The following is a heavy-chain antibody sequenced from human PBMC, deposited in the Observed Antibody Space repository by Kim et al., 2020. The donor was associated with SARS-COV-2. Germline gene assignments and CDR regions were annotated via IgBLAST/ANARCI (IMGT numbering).Heavy chain of an antibody. D-gene: IGHD3-3*01. CDR2: INHSGST. CDR1: GGSFSGYY. V-gene: IGHV4-34*01. Sequence: SETLSLTCAVYGGSFSGYYWCWIRQPPGPGLEWIGEINHSGSTNSNPSLTSRVTISVDTSKNQISLKVSPVTAADTAGSYCARGRVSTSYDFWSGSDRFGYWGQGTLVTVAA. J-gene: IGHJ4*02. CDR3: ARGRVSTSYDFWSGSDRFGY.